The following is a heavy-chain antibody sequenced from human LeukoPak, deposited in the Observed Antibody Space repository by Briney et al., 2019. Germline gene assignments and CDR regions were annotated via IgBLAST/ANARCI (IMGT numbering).Heavy chain of an antibody. CDR1: GGTFSSYA. Sequence: SVKVSCKASGGTFSSYAISWVRQAPGQGLEWMGGVIPIFGTANYAQKFQGRVTITTDESTSTAYMELSSLRSEDTAVYYCARGEVGATFRWGFDPWGQGTLVTVSS. CDR3: ARGEVGATFRWGFDP. V-gene: IGHV1-69*05. D-gene: IGHD1-26*01. J-gene: IGHJ5*02. CDR2: VIPIFGTA.